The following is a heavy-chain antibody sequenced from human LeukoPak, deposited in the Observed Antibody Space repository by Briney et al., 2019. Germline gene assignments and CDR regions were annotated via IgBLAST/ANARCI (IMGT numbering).Heavy chain of an antibody. CDR3: ARKLYDVLTGYYHIDY. V-gene: IGHV7-4-1*02. CDR2: INTNTGNP. J-gene: IGHJ4*02. D-gene: IGHD3-9*01. CDR1: GYTFTSYA. Sequence: ASVKVSCKASGYTFTSYAMNWVRQAPGQGLEWMGWINTNTGNPAYAQGFTGRFVFSLDTSVSTAYLQISSLKAEDTAVYYCARKLYDVLTGYYHIDYWGQGTLVTVSS.